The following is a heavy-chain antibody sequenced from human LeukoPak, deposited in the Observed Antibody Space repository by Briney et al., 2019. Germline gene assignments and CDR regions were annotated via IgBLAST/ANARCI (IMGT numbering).Heavy chain of an antibody. Sequence: SQTLSLTCTVSGASIRSGDYYWSWIRQPPGKGLEWIGYIYYSGSTNYNPSLKSRVTISVDTSKNQFSLKLSSVTAADTAVYYCARVRSTVTTSYFDYWGQGTLVTVSS. V-gene: IGHV4-61*08. CDR2: IYYSGST. CDR1: GASIRSGDYY. J-gene: IGHJ4*02. CDR3: ARVRSTVTTSYFDY. D-gene: IGHD4-17*01.